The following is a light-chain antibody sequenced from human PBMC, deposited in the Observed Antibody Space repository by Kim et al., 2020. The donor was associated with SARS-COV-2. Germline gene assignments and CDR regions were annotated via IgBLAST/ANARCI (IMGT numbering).Light chain of an antibody. CDR3: ATRDDSLNGPV. CDR2: TNN. V-gene: IGLV1-44*01. Sequence: GQRVTISCSGSTSNIGTNPVNWSQHLPGTAPKLLIYTNNLRPSGVPDRFSASKSGTSASLAISGLQSEDEADYYCATRDDSLNGPVFGGGTQLTVL. CDR1: TSNIGTNP. J-gene: IGLJ3*02.